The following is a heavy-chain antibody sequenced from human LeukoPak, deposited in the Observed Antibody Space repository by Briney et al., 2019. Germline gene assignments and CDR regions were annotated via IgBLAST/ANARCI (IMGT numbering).Heavy chain of an antibody. Sequence: GGSLRLSCAASGFTFSNYWMSWVRQAPGKGLEWVANIKEDGSEKFHVGSVRGRFTISRDNAKNSLYLQMNSLRAEDTAVYYCAKVGGQLWFPGAYYYMDVWGKGTTVTISS. D-gene: IGHD5-18*01. CDR1: GFTFSNYW. J-gene: IGHJ6*03. CDR2: IKEDGSEK. V-gene: IGHV3-7*03. CDR3: AKVGGQLWFPGAYYYMDV.